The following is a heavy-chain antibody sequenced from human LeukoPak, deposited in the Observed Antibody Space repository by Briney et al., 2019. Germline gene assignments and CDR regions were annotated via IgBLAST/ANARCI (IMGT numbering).Heavy chain of an antibody. CDR3: ARHIPYYYGSGSYF. CDR1: GGSISIYY. J-gene: IGHJ4*02. Sequence: PSETLSLTCTVSGGSISIYYWSWIRQPPGKGLEWIGYIYNSGSTNYNPSLKSRVTISVDTSKNQFSLKLSSVTAADTAVYYCARHIPYYYGSGSYFWGQGTLVTVSS. CDR2: IYNSGST. D-gene: IGHD3-10*01. V-gene: IGHV4-59*08.